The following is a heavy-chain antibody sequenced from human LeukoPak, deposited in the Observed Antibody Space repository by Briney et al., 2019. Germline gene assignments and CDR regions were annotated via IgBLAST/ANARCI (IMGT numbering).Heavy chain of an antibody. Sequence: PSETLSLTCTVSGGSISSSSYYWGWIRQPPGKGLEWIGSIYYSGSTYYNPSLKSRVTISVDTSKNQFSLKLSSVTAADTAVYYCARYSSGWNFDYWGQGTLVTVSS. V-gene: IGHV4-39*01. D-gene: IGHD6-25*01. J-gene: IGHJ4*02. CDR1: GGSISSSSYY. CDR3: ARYSSGWNFDY. CDR2: IYYSGST.